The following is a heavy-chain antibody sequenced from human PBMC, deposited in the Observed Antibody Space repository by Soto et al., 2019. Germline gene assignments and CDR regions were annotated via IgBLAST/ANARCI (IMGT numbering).Heavy chain of an antibody. CDR2: IYPGDSEI. D-gene: IGHD3-10*02. Sequence: GESLKMSCKGSGYRFTTYWIAWVRQMPGKGLEWLGIIYPGDSEIRYSLSFDGQVTISADKSISTAYLQWSSLKASDTAMYYCARFPGPDMLVFDYWGQGTLVTLSS. J-gene: IGHJ4*02. CDR1: GYRFTTYW. CDR3: ARFPGPDMLVFDY. V-gene: IGHV5-51*01.